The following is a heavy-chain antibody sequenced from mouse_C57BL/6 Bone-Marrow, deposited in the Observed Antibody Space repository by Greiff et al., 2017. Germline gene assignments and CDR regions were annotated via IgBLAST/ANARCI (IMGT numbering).Heavy chain of an antibody. CDR2: IDPSDSYT. Sequence: QVQLQQPGAELVKPGASVKLSCKASGYTFTSYWMQWVKQRPGQGLEWIGEIDPSDSYTNYNQKFKGKATLTVDTSSSTAYMQLSSLTSEDSAVYYCARHYYPCAYWGQGTLVTVSA. CDR1: GYTFTSYW. CDR3: ARHYYPCAY. J-gene: IGHJ3*01. V-gene: IGHV1-50*01. D-gene: IGHD1-1*01.